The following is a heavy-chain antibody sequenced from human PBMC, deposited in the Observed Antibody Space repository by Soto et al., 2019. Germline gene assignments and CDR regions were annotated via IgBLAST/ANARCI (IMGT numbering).Heavy chain of an antibody. D-gene: IGHD6-19*01. Sequence: QVQLVESGGGVVQHGRSLRLSCAASGFTFSSYVMHWVRQAPGKGLEWVAVVSNDGSNKDYADSVKGRFTISRDNSKNTLYLQMNSLRAEDTAVYYCAKVLLTYTSGWYHPHFDYWGQGTLVTVSS. CDR2: VSNDGSNK. V-gene: IGHV3-30*18. CDR1: GFTFSSYV. CDR3: AKVLLTYTSGWYHPHFDY. J-gene: IGHJ4*02.